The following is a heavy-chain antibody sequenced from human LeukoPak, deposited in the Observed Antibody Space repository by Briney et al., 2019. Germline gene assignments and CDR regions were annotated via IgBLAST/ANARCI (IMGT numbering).Heavy chain of an antibody. CDR3: ARSAVIVATNPYYYYGLDV. J-gene: IGHJ6*02. V-gene: IGHV4-30-2*01. CDR2: IYHTGNT. CDR1: GGSISSGGYY. D-gene: IGHD5-12*01. Sequence: SETLSLTCTVSGGSISSGGYYWSWIRQPLEKGLEWIGYIYHTGNTYYNPSLKSRVTISVDRSKNQFSLKLSSVTAADTAVYYCARSAVIVATNPYYYYGLDVWGQGATVTVSS.